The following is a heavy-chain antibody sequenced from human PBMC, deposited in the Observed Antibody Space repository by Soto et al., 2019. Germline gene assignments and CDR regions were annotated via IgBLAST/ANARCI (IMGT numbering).Heavy chain of an antibody. J-gene: IGHJ5*02. V-gene: IGHV1-8*01. CDR1: GYMFTSYD. CDR3: AKDFGGLYNWFDP. Sequence: ASVKVSCKASGYMFTSYDINWVRQAAGQGLEWLGRMNPINGKTDYAQKFQGRLTMTRDTSISTVYMELSSLTSEDTAVYYCAKDFGGLYNWFDPWGQGTLVTVSS. D-gene: IGHD3-16*01. CDR2: MNPINGKT.